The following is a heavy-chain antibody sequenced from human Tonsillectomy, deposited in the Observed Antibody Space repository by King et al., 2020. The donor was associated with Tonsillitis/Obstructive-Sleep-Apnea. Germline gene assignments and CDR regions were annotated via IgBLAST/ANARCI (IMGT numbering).Heavy chain of an antibody. V-gene: IGHV3-23*04. CDR3: AKDLWYSNYAQEPYYYYYMDV. CDR2: ISCSGGST. D-gene: IGHD4-11*01. Sequence: VQLVESGGGLVQPGGSLRLSCAASGFTFSSYAMSWVRQAPGKGLEWGSTISCSGGSTYYADSVKGGFTISRDNSKNTLYLQMNSLRAEDTAVYYCAKDLWYSNYAQEPYYYYYMDVWGKGTTVTVSS. CDR1: GFTFSSYA. J-gene: IGHJ6*03.